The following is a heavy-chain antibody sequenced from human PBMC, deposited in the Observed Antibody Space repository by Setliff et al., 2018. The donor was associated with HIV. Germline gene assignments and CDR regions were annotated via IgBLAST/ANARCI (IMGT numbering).Heavy chain of an antibody. J-gene: IGHJ6*02. V-gene: IGHV1-3*04. CDR2: INTGNENT. D-gene: IGHD1-26*01. Sequence: ASVKVSSKASGYTFSQYALHWVRQAPGQRLEWMGWINTGNENTRYSQKFQGRVSIIRDTSANTAYMELTNLRSDDSAIYYCARGSGGRPGNYYYAMDVWGQGTTVTVSS. CDR1: GYTFSQYA. CDR3: ARGSGGRPGNYYYAMDV.